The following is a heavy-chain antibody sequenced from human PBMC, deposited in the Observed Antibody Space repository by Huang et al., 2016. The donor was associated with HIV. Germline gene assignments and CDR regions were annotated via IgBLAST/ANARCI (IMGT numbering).Heavy chain of an antibody. V-gene: IGHV4-34*01. J-gene: IGHJ3*02. CDR2: INHSGST. CDR3: ARERMMSWLDDHDAFDI. D-gene: IGHD1-1*01. Sequence: PGKGLEWIGEINHSGSTNYNPSLKSRLTISVDTSKNQFSLKLSSVTAADMAVYYCARERMMSWLDDHDAFDIWGQGTMVTVSS.